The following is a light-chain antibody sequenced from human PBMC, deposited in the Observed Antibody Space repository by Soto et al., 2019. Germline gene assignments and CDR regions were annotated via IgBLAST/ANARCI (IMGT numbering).Light chain of an antibody. J-gene: IGKJ1*01. CDR3: QKYNSAPHE. Sequence: DIQMTQSPSTLSASVGDRVAITCRASDNIVHWVAWYQQKPGKAPKLLIYKAANLADEVPSRFAGSGSGTDFTLTITRLQPDDFATYYCQKYNSAPHEFGQGTKVDIK. V-gene: IGKV1-5*03. CDR1: DNIVHW. CDR2: KAA.